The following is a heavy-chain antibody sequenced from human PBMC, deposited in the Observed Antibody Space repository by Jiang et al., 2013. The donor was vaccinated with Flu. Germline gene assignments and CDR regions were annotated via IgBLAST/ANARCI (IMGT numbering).Heavy chain of an antibody. V-gene: IGHV1-69*04. CDR3: ARDLYDSSGSDAFDI. Sequence: SGAEVKKPGSSVKVSCKASGGTFSSYAISWVRQAPGQGLEWMGRIIPILGIANYAQKFQGRVTITADKSTSTAYMELSSLRSEDTAVYYCARDLYDSSGSDAFDIWGQGTMVTVSS. J-gene: IGHJ3*02. CDR1: GGTFSSYA. CDR2: IIPILGIA. D-gene: IGHD3-22*01.